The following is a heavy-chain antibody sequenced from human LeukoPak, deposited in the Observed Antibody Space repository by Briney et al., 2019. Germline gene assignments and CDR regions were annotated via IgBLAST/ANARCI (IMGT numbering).Heavy chain of an antibody. CDR3: ARGIVGATNCHFDY. CDR1: GGSISSYY. D-gene: IGHD1-26*01. J-gene: IGHJ4*02. Sequence: SETQSLTCTVSGGSISSYYWSWIRQPPGKGLEWIGYIYYSGSTNYNPSLKSRVTISVDTSKNQFSLKLSSVTAADTAVYYCARGIVGATNCHFDYWGQGTLVTVSS. V-gene: IGHV4-59*01. CDR2: IYYSGST.